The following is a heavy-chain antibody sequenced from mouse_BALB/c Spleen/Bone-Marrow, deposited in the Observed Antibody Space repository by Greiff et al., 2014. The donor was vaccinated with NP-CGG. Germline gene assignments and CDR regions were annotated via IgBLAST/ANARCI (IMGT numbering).Heavy chain of an antibody. D-gene: IGHD2-1*01. CDR3: AKQYGNSDWYFDV. CDR2: IWGGGST. CDR1: GFSLTDYV. V-gene: IGHV2-6-5*01. J-gene: IGHJ1*01. Sequence: VQLQQSGPGLVAPSQSLSITCTVSGFSLTDYVISWIRQPPGKGLEWLGIIWGGGSTYYYPALKSRLTISKDNSRSQVFLKMNSRQTDDAAVYYCAKQYGNSDWYFDVWGAGTTVAVSS.